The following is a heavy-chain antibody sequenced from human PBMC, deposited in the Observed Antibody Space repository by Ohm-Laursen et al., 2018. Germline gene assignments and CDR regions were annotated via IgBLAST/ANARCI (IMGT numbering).Heavy chain of an antibody. CDR2: IGTISDT. Sequence: SLRLSCTASGFTFRSHDMHWVRQATGETLEWVSAIGTISDTFYADSVKGRFTISRENAKNSLYLQINSLTVGDTAVYYCARVASYYKGGAYRAFDMWGQGTMVTVSS. CDR1: GFTFRSHD. CDR3: ARVASYYKGGAYRAFDM. J-gene: IGHJ3*02. V-gene: IGHV3-13*01. D-gene: IGHD3-16*01.